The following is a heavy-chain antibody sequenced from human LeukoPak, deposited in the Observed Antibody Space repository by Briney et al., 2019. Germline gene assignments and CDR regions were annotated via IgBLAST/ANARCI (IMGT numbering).Heavy chain of an antibody. V-gene: IGHV4-34*01. J-gene: IGHJ6*03. Sequence: SETLSLTCAVYGGSFSGYYWSWIRQPPGKGLEWIGEINHSGSTNYNPSLKSRVTISVDTSKNQFSLKLSSVTAADTAVYYCARLRTGMEATQGRYGSGTLQGRRYYMDVWGKGTTVTISS. D-gene: IGHD3-10*01. CDR2: INHSGST. CDR3: ARLRTGMEATQGRYGSGTLQGRRYYMDV. CDR1: GGSFSGYY.